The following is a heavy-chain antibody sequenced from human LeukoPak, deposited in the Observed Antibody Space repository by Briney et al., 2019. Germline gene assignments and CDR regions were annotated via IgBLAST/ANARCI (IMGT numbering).Heavy chain of an antibody. CDR1: GFSFSDYH. CDR2: ISSRSRYI. J-gene: IGHJ6*03. V-gene: IGHV3-21*01. D-gene: IGHD2-15*01. CDR3: ARDSAIVVLAYMDV. Sequence: GGSLRLSCAASGFSFSDYHMNWVRQAPGKGLEWVSSISSRSRYIYYADSVKGRFTTSRDNTKNSLYLQMNNLRAEDTGVYYCARDSAIVVLAYMDVWGKGTTVTVSS.